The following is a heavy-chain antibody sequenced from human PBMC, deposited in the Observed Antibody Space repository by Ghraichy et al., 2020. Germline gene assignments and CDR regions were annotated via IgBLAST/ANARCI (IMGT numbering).Heavy chain of an antibody. CDR3: AKDPLSNNRPRVFDY. CDR1: GFRFSSYA. J-gene: IGHJ4*02. Sequence: GGSLRLSCAASGFRFSSYAMSWVRQAPGKGLEWVSTISYNGANTFYADSVKGRFTITRDNSKNTLYLQMNSLRAEDTAVYYCAKDPLSNNRPRVFDYWGQGSLVTVSS. CDR2: ISYNGANT. D-gene: IGHD2/OR15-2a*01. V-gene: IGHV3-23*01.